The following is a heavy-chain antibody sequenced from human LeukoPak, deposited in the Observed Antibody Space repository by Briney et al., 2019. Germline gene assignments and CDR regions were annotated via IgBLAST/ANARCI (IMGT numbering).Heavy chain of an antibody. D-gene: IGHD3-3*01. Sequence: SETLSLTCAVYGGSFSGYYWSWIRQPPGKGLEWIGEINHSRSTNYNPSLKSRVTISVDTSKNQFSLKLSSVTAADTAVYYCARAVPYYDFWSGYYLNWFDPWGQGTLVTVSS. CDR2: INHSRST. CDR1: GGSFSGYY. V-gene: IGHV4-34*01. J-gene: IGHJ5*02. CDR3: ARAVPYYDFWSGYYLNWFDP.